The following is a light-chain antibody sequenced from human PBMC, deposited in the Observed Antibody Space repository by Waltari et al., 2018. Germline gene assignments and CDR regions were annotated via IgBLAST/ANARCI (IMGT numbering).Light chain of an antibody. CDR2: EVS. V-gene: IGKV2-40*01. J-gene: IGKJ2*03. Sequence: DIVMTQTPLSLPVTLGEPASISCRSSQSLLDSEDGNTYLDWYLQKPGQSPQLLIYEVSNRASGVPDRFSGSGSDTDFTLKISRVEAEDVGVYYCMQALEFPYSFGQGTKVEIK. CDR3: MQALEFPYS. CDR1: QSLLDSEDGNTY.